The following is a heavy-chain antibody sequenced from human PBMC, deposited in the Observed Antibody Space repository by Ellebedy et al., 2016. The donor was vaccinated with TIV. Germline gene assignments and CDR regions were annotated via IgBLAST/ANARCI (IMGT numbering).Heavy chain of an antibody. J-gene: IGHJ6*04. CDR1: GFTFSSYA. CDR3: AKDRSRYCSSTSCYRPPDV. D-gene: IGHD2-2*01. CDR2: ISGSGGST. Sequence: GGSLRLXXAASGFTFSSYAMSWVRQAPGKGLEWVSAISGSGGSTYYADSVKGRFTISRDNSKNTLYLQMNSLRAEDTAVYYCAKDRSRYCSSTSCYRPPDVWGKGTTVTVSS. V-gene: IGHV3-23*01.